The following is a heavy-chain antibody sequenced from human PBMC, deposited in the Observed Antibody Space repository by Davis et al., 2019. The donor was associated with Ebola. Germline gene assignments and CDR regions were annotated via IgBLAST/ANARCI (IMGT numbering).Heavy chain of an antibody. D-gene: IGHD4/OR15-4a*01. CDR1: GGSFSGYY. J-gene: IGHJ6*04. V-gene: IGHV4-34*01. CDR2: INHIGST. CDR3: AGAPVYYYYGMDV. Sequence: GSLRLSCAVYGGSFSGYYWSWIRQPPGKGLEWIGEINHIGSTNYNPSLKSRVTISVDTSKNQFSLKLSSVTAADTAVYYCAGAPVYYYYGMDVWGKGTTVTVSS.